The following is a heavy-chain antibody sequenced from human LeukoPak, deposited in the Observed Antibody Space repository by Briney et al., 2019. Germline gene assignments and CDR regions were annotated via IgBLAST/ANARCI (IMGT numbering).Heavy chain of an antibody. CDR3: ARGDDSSGSSPPDFDY. CDR2: ISSSSSYV. V-gene: IGHV3-21*01. J-gene: IGHJ4*02. Sequence: GGSLRLSCAASGFTFSSYSMNWVRQAPGKGLEWVSSISSSSSYVYYADSVKGRFTISRDNAKNSLYLQVNSLRAEDTAVYYCARGDDSSGSSPPDFDYWGQGTLVTVSS. D-gene: IGHD3-22*01. CDR1: GFTFSSYS.